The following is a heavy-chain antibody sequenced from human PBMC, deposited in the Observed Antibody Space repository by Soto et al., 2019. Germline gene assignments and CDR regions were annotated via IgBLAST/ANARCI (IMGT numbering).Heavy chain of an antibody. D-gene: IGHD1-26*01. Sequence: QVQLVESGGGVVQPGRSLRLSCVGSGFTFSSYGMHWVRQAPGKGLEWLAVISFDGNYKYHADAVKGRFTISRDNSKNTLVQEMSSLRPEDTAVYYCVKDNLHSGSEETWYFDLWGRGTLVTVSS. V-gene: IGHV3-30*18. J-gene: IGHJ2*01. CDR2: ISFDGNYK. CDR3: VKDNLHSGSEETWYFDL. CDR1: GFTFSSYG.